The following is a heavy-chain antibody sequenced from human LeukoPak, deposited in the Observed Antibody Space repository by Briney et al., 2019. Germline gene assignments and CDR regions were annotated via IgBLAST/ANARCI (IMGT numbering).Heavy chain of an antibody. J-gene: IGHJ4*02. V-gene: IGHV3-30*18. D-gene: IGHD2-21*02. CDR2: ISYDGSNK. CDR3: AKPSCGGDCYSLDYYFDY. CDR1: GFTFSSYG. Sequence: GGSLRLSCAASGFTFSSYGMHWVRQAPGKGLEWVAVISYDGSNKYYADSVKGRFTISRDNSKNTLYLQMNSPRAEDTAVYYCAKPSCGGDCYSLDYYFDYWGQGTLVTVSS.